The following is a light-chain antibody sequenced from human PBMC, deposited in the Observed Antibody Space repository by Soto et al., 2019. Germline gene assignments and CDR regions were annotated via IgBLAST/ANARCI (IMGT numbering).Light chain of an antibody. CDR1: QSVSVNS. J-gene: IGKJ3*01. Sequence: EIVLTQSPGTLSLSPGERATLSCRASQSVSVNSLAWYQQKGGQAPRLLIYAASTRATGVPDRFSGTGPGTDFARTISRLETDDSAVYYCQQYGGSPFTVGPGTKVDIK. CDR2: AAS. V-gene: IGKV3-20*01. CDR3: QQYGGSPFT.